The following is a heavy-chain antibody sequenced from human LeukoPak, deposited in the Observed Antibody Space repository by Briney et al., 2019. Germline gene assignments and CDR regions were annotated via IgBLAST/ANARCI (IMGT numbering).Heavy chain of an antibody. Sequence: VASVNVSCKASGYTFTSYYMHWVRQAPGQGLEWMGIINPSGGSTSYAQKFQGRVTMTRDTSTSTVYMELSSLRSEDTAVYYCATDSEGSPPFDYWGQGTLVTVSS. CDR2: INPSGGST. J-gene: IGHJ4*02. D-gene: IGHD1-26*01. V-gene: IGHV1-46*01. CDR1: GYTFTSYY. CDR3: ATDSEGSPPFDY.